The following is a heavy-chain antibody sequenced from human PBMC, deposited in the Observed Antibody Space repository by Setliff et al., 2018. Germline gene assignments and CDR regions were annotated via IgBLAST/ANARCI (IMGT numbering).Heavy chain of an antibody. D-gene: IGHD3-22*01. Sequence: ASVKVSCKASGFVFTNYAITWVRQAPGQGLEWLGRIDPNSGGTDYAQRFQGRVTMSGDTSISTAYMELSGLRSDDTAIYYCARDLDYQYYYDSSGRDAFDIWGQGTMVTVSS. CDR1: GFVFTNYA. CDR3: ARDLDYQYYYDSSGRDAFDI. V-gene: IGHV1-2*06. CDR2: IDPNSGGT. J-gene: IGHJ3*02.